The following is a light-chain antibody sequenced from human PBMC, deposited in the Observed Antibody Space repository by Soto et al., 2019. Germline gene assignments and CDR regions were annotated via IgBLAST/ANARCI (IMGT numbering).Light chain of an antibody. CDR1: SSNIGSNP. V-gene: IGLV1-44*01. CDR2: GNH. Sequence: QSVLTQPPSASGTPGQRVTISCSGSSSNIGSNPVNWYQQLPGTAPKLLIYGNHQRPSGVPDRFSGSKSVTSASLAISGLQSEDEADYYCAAWDDSLGILVFGGETKLTVL. J-gene: IGLJ2*01. CDR3: AAWDDSLGILV.